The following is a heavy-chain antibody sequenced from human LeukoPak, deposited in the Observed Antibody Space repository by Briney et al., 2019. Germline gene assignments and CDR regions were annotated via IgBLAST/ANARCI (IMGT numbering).Heavy chain of an antibody. CDR3: AKTGASTNCEL. J-gene: IGHJ2*01. V-gene: IGHV4-34*01. CDR2: INHSGST. Sequence: SETLSLTCAVYGGSFSDYYWSWIRQPPGKGLEWIGEINHSGSTNYNPSLKSRVTISVDTSKNQFSLKLSSVTAADTAVYYCAKTGASTNCELGRRGTLVTVPS. CDR1: GGSFSDYY. D-gene: IGHD7-27*01.